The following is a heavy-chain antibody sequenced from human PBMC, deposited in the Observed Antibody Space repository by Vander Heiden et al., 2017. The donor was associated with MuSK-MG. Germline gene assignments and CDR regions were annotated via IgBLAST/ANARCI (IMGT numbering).Heavy chain of an antibody. CDR1: GFTFSSYT. V-gene: IGHV3-21*01. CDR2: ITSSSRDI. Sequence: EVQLVESGGGLVKPGGSLRLSCDASGFTFSSYTMNWVRQAPGKGLEWVSWITSSSRDIYYADSVKGRFTISRDNAKSSLYLQMNSLRAEDTAVYYCAREFDFGDNADYWGQGTLVTVSS. D-gene: IGHD4-17*01. J-gene: IGHJ4*02. CDR3: AREFDFGDNADY.